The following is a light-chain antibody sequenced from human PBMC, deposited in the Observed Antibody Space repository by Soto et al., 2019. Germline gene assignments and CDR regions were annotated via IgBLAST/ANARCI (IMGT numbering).Light chain of an antibody. CDR2: GAS. V-gene: IGKV3-20*01. CDR3: QKYGSLPLN. J-gene: IGKJ4*01. Sequence: EIVMTQSPATLSVSPGERANVSCRASQSVSSSYLAWYQQKPGQAPRLLISGASNRATGIPDRFSGSGSGTDFTLTISRLEPEDFAVYYCQKYGSLPLNCGGGNMGDIK. CDR1: QSVSSSY.